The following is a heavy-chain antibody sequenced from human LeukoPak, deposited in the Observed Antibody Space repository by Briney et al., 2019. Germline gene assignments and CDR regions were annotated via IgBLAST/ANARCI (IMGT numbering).Heavy chain of an antibody. CDR3: AKAPPAATNYYYGMDV. J-gene: IGHJ6*02. CDR1: GFTFNNYA. CDR2: VSGRGDAT. D-gene: IGHD2-15*01. V-gene: IGHV3-23*01. Sequence: PGGSLRLSCAASGFTFNNYAMTWVRQAPGKGLEWVSAVSGRGDATYYADSVKGRFTISRDYSKNTLYLQMNSLRADDTAVYHCAKAPPAATNYYYGMDVWGQGTTVTVSS.